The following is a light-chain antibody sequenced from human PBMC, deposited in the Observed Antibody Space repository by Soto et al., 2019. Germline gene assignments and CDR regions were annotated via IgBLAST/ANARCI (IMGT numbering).Light chain of an antibody. J-gene: IGKJ2*01. CDR3: QQYHSTPLYT. CDR1: QSVLYNSKNKNY. Sequence: DIVMTQSPDSLAVSLGERATINCKSSQSVLYNSKNKNYLAWYQQKPGQPPKLLIYWASTRESGVPDRFSGRVSGTDFNLTISSLQAEDVAVYYCQQYHSTPLYTFGQGTKLEIK. V-gene: IGKV4-1*01. CDR2: WAS.